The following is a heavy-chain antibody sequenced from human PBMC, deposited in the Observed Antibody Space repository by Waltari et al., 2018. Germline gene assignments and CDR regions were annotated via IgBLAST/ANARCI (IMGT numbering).Heavy chain of an antibody. V-gene: IGHV1-2*06. Sequence: QVQLVQSGAEVKKPGASVKVSCKASGYTFTGYYMHWVRQAPGQGLEWMGRINPNSGGTNYAQEFQGKVSMTRDTSISTAYMELSRLRSDDTAVYYCARDLEGSSWSSLDWGQGTLVTVSS. CDR1: GYTFTGYY. CDR2: INPNSGGT. D-gene: IGHD6-13*01. J-gene: IGHJ4*02. CDR3: ARDLEGSSWSSLD.